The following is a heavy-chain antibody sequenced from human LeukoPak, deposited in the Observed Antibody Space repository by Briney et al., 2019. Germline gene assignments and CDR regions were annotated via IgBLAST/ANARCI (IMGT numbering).Heavy chain of an antibody. CDR1: GFTISSYW. Sequence: AESLRLSCAASGFTISSYWMHWFRQAPRKGLLGVSRVYSDGSSTNYAASVKGRVTNSRDNAKNTLYLQLNTLTAEDTAVYYCARSEYCSGGSSYSTAFDIWGQGTMVTVSS. CDR3: ARSEYCSGGSSYSTAFDI. D-gene: IGHD2-15*01. J-gene: IGHJ3*02. V-gene: IGHV3-74*01. CDR2: VYSDGSST.